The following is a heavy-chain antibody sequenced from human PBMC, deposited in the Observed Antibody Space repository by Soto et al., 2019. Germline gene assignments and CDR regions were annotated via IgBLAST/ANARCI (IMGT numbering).Heavy chain of an antibody. CDR2: IYYSGST. CDR3: AREGVVVAATVDYYYYYMDV. V-gene: IGHV4-31*03. J-gene: IGHJ6*03. D-gene: IGHD2-15*01. CDR1: GGSISSGGYY. Sequence: QVQLQESGPGLVKPSQTLSLTCTVSGGSISSGGYYWSWIRQHPGKGLEWIGYIYYSGSTYYNPSLKSRVTISVDTSKNQFSLKLSSVTAADTAVYYCAREGVVVAATVDYYYYYMDVWGKGTTVTVSS.